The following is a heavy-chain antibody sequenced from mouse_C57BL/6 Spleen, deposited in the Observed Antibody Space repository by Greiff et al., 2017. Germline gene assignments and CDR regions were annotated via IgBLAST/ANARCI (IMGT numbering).Heavy chain of an antibody. V-gene: IGHV1-64*01. CDR3: ARGDGYYQYYFDY. Sequence: QVQLKQPGAELVKPGASVKLSCKASGYTFTSYWMHWVKQRPGQGLEWIGMIHPNSGSTNYNEKFKSQATLTVDKSSSTAYMQLSSLTSEDSAVYYCARGDGYYQYYFDYWGQGTTLTVAS. J-gene: IGHJ2*01. CDR1: GYTFTSYW. D-gene: IGHD2-3*01. CDR2: IHPNSGST.